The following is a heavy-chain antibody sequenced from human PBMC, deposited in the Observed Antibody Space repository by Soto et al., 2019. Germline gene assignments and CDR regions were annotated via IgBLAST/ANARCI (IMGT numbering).Heavy chain of an antibody. CDR1: GGSISSGDYY. CDR3: ARGRAYYDILSPMDV. D-gene: IGHD3-9*01. Sequence: SETLSLTCTVSGGSISSGDYYWSWIRQPPGKGLEWIGYIYYSGSTYYNPSLKSRVTISVDTSKNQLSLKLSSVTAADTAVYYCARGRAYYDILSPMDVWGQGTTVTVS. J-gene: IGHJ6*02. CDR2: IYYSGST. V-gene: IGHV4-30-4*01.